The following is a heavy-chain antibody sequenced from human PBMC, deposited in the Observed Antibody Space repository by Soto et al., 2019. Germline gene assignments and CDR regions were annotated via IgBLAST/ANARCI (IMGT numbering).Heavy chain of an antibody. CDR1: GFTFSSYS. CDR3: ARNCDFWSGYYLFDY. D-gene: IGHD3-3*01. CDR2: ISSSSSTI. V-gene: IGHV3-48*02. J-gene: IGHJ4*02. Sequence: EVQLVESGGGLVQPGGSLRLSCAASGFTFSSYSMNWVRQAPGKGLEWVSYISSSSSTIYYADSVKGRFTISRDNAKNSLYLQMNSLRDEDTAVYYCARNCDFWSGYYLFDYWGQGTLVTVSS.